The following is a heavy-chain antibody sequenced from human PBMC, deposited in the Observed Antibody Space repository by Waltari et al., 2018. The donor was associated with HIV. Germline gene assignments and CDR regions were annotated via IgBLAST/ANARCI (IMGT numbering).Heavy chain of an antibody. Sequence: QLQLQESGPGLVKPSETLSLTCTVPGGSLSSSSYYWGWIRQPPGKGLEWIGSIYYSGSTYYNPSLKSRVTISVDTSKNQFSLKLSSVTAADTAVYCCARHYVVAALIPLFDLWGRGTLVTVSS. V-gene: IGHV4-39*01. J-gene: IGHJ2*01. CDR3: ARHYVVAALIPLFDL. CDR1: GGSLSSSSYY. CDR2: IYYSGST. D-gene: IGHD2-15*01.